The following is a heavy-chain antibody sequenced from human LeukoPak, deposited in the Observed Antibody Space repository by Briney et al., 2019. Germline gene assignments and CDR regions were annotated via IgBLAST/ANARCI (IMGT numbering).Heavy chain of an antibody. J-gene: IGHJ4*02. V-gene: IGHV3-21*01. CDR3: ARGGIERITMIVGYY. D-gene: IGHD3-22*01. CDR1: GFTFSSYS. CDR2: ISSSSSYI. Sequence: GGSLRLSCAASGFTFSSYSMNWVRQAPGKGLEWVSSISSSSSYIYYADSVKGRFTISRDNAKNSLYLQMNSLRAEDTAVYYCARGGIERITMIVGYYWGQGTLVTVSS.